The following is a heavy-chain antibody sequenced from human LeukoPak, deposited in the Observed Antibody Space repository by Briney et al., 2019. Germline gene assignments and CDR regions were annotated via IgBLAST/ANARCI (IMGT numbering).Heavy chain of an antibody. CDR2: ISGSGGST. D-gene: IGHD3-3*01. CDR1: GFTFSSYA. V-gene: IGHV3-23*01. J-gene: IGHJ6*02. CDR3: AKYYDFWSGYYTRDYYYGMDV. Sequence: AGGSLRLSCAASGFTFSSYAMSWVSQAPGKGLEWVSAISGSGGSTYYADSVKGRFTISRDNSKNTLYLQMNSLRAEDTAVYYCAKYYDFWSGYYTRDYYYGMDVWGQGTTVTVSS.